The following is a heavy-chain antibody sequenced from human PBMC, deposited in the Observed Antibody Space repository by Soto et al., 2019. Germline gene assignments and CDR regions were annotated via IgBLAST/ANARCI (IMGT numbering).Heavy chain of an antibody. CDR3: AKGSGRLVRGVILYFDY. Sequence: PGGSLIPSCSASGFPFRDFSIIWCRPSPGNALEWVSAIAGSGRSTYNADSVKRRFSTSRDNSKKTMYLQRNGLRAVDTAVYYCAKGSGRLVRGVILYFDYWGPGSLVTVS. CDR1: GFPFRDFS. D-gene: IGHD3-10*01. J-gene: IGHJ4*02. CDR2: IAGSGRST. V-gene: IGHV3-23*01.